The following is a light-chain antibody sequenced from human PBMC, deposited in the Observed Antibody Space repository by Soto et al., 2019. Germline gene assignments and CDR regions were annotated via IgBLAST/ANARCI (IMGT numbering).Light chain of an antibody. CDR3: QQANSFTFT. CDR1: QIIGSW. V-gene: IGKV1-12*02. J-gene: IGKJ3*01. CDR2: AAS. Sequence: DIQMTQSPSSVSASIGDRVTITCRASQIIGSWLAWYQQKPGKAPTLLIYAASSLQSGVPSRFSGSGSGTDFTLTITSLQAEDSAHYYCQQANSFTFTFGPGTKVDIK.